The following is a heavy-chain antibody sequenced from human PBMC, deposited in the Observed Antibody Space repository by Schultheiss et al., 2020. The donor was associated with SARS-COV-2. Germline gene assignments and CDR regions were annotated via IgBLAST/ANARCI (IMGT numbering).Heavy chain of an antibody. V-gene: IGHV1-46*04. CDR1: GYTFTTYQ. D-gene: IGHD5-24*01. Sequence: ASVKVSCKASGYTFTTYQMHWVRQAPGQGLEWMGIINPSGGTTSYAQKLQGRVTMTRDTSTSTVYMELSSLRSEDTAVYYCARVGLQFHPDWYFDLWGRGTLVTVSS. CDR2: INPSGGTT. J-gene: IGHJ2*01. CDR3: ARVGLQFHPDWYFDL.